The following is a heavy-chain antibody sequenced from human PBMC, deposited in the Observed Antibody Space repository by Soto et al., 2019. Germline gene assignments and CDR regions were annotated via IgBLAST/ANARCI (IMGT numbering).Heavy chain of an antibody. CDR1: GGSISSGGYY. J-gene: IGHJ4*02. CDR3: ARAEDRDFWSGYYKGVGEYYFDY. Sequence: SETLSLTCTVSGGSISSGGYYWSWIRQHPGKGLEWIGYIYYSGSTYYNPSLKSRVTISVDTSKNQFSLKLSSVTAADTAVYYCARAEDRDFWSGYYKGVGEYYFDYWGQGTLVTVSS. D-gene: IGHD3-3*01. V-gene: IGHV4-31*03. CDR2: IYYSGST.